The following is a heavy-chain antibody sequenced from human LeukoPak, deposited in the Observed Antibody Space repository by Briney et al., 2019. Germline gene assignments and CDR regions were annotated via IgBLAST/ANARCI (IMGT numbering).Heavy chain of an antibody. J-gene: IGHJ5*02. CDR2: INPKSGDT. CDR1: GYSFTDNY. CDR3: ARDRPGYSSWFDP. Sequence: RASVKVSCKTSGYSFTDNYIHWVRQAPGQGLEWMGWINPKSGDTNYAQKFQGRVTLTSDTSITTAYMELSSLRSDDTAVYYCARDRPGYSSWFDPWGQGTLVTVSS. D-gene: IGHD6-19*01. V-gene: IGHV1-2*02.